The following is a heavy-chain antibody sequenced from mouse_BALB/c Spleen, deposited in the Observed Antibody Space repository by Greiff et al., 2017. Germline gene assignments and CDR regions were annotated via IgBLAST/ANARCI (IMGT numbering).Heavy chain of an antibody. CDR3: ARRADYDYDVFAY. D-gene: IGHD2-4*01. CDR1: GFSLSTSGMG. Sequence: QVTLKESGPGILQPSQTLSLTCSFSGFSLSTSGMGVSWIRQPSGKGLEWLAHIYWDDDKRYNPSLKSRLTISKDTSRNQVFLKITSVDTADTATYYCARRADYDYDVFAYWGQGTLVTVSA. V-gene: IGHV8-12*01. J-gene: IGHJ3*01. CDR2: IYWDDDK.